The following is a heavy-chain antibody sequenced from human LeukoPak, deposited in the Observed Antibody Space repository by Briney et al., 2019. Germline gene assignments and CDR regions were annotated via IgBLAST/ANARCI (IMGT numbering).Heavy chain of an antibody. V-gene: IGHV1-69*05. CDR3: AREIGQGNWNRAYYFDY. D-gene: IGHD1-1*01. CDR2: IIPIFGTA. J-gene: IGHJ4*02. Sequence: ASVKVSCKASGGTFSRYAISWVRQAPGQGLEWMGGIIPIFGTANYAQKFQGRVTITTDESTSTAYMELSSLRSEDTAVYYCAREIGQGNWNRAYYFDYWGQGTLVTVSS. CDR1: GGTFSRYA.